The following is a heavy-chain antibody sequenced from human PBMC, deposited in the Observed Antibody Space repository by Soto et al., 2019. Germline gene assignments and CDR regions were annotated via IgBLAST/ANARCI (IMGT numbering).Heavy chain of an antibody. CDR1: GFTFSSYW. V-gene: IGHV3-7*05. CDR3: ARLRYFDWLDNGMDV. Sequence: GGSLRLSCAASGFTFSSYWMSWVRQAPGKGLEWVANIKQDGSEKYYVDSVKGRFTISRDNAKNSLYLQMNSLRAEDTAVYYCARLRYFDWLDNGMDVWGQGTTVTVSS. D-gene: IGHD3-9*01. J-gene: IGHJ6*02. CDR2: IKQDGSEK.